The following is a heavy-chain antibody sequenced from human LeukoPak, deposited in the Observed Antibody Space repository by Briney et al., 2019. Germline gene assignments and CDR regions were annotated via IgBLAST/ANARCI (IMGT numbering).Heavy chain of an antibody. D-gene: IGHD3-22*01. CDR2: ISYDGSNK. CDR3: AKDSYGPNYDGSGYYYY. J-gene: IGHJ4*02. CDR1: GFTFSSYW. V-gene: IGHV3-30*18. Sequence: SGGSLRLSCAASGFTFSSYWMSWVRQAPGKGLEWVAVISYDGSNKYYADSVKGRFTISRDNAKNSLYLQMNSLRAEDTAVYYCAKDSYGPNYDGSGYYYYWGQGTLVTVSS.